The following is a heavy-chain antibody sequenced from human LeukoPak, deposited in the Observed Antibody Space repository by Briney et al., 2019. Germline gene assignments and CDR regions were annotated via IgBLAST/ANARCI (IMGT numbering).Heavy chain of an antibody. CDR2: ISGSGGST. J-gene: IGHJ4*02. V-gene: IGHV3-23*01. CDR1: GFTFSSYA. D-gene: IGHD6-13*01. Sequence: GGSLRLSCAASGFTFSSYAMSWVRQAPGKGLEWVSAISGSGGSTYYADSVKGRVTISRDNSKNTLYLQMNSLRAEDTAVYYCARAAAPYSSSWYGTSFDYWGQGTLVTVSS. CDR3: ARAAAPYSSSWYGTSFDY.